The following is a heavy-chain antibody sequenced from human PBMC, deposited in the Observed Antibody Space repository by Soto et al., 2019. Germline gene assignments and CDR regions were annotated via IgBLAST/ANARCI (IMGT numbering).Heavy chain of an antibody. Sequence: ASVKVSCKASGYTFTSYDINWVRQATGQGLEWMGWMNPNSGNTGYAQKFQGRVTMTRNTSISTAYMELSSLRSEDTAVYYCARLIVVVPAATLTSQNIVTYYFDYWGQGTLVTVSS. J-gene: IGHJ4*02. D-gene: IGHD2-2*01. V-gene: IGHV1-8*01. CDR1: GYTFTSYD. CDR3: ARLIVVVPAATLTSQNIVTYYFDY. CDR2: MNPNSGNT.